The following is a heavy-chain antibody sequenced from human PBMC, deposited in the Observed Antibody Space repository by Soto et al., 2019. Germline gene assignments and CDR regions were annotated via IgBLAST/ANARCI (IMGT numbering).Heavy chain of an antibody. CDR3: VKDALTTVAYYFDY. V-gene: IGHV3-9*01. D-gene: IGHD4-17*01. CDR2: ISRDSRSI. J-gene: IGHJ4*02. Sequence: PGGSLRLSCEVSGFRFDDYGMHWVRQAPGKGLEWIAGISRDSRSISYGASMKGRFTISRDNAKNSLYLQLNSLRADDTAFYYCVKDALTTVAYYFDYWSQGALVTVSS. CDR1: GFRFDDYG.